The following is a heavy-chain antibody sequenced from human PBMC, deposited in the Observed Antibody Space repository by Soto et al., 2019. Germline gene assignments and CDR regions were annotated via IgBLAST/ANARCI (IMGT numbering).Heavy chain of an antibody. J-gene: IGHJ6*02. Sequence: QVQLVQSGAEVKKPGSSVKVSCKASAGTFSSYAISWVRQAPGQGLEWMGGIIPIFGTANYAQKFQGRVTITADESTSTAYMELSSLRSEDTAVYYCARATQMTTVRYYYYGMDVWGQGTTVTVSS. D-gene: IGHD4-4*01. V-gene: IGHV1-69*01. CDR1: AGTFSSYA. CDR2: IIPIFGTA. CDR3: ARATQMTTVRYYYYGMDV.